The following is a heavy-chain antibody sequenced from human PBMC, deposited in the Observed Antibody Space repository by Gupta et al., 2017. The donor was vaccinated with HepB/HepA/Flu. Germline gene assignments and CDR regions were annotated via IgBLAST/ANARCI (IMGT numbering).Heavy chain of an antibody. D-gene: IGHD6-19*01. CDR1: GFSFISYA. Sequence: QVQLVESGGGVVQPGRSLRLSCAASGFSFISYAMHWVRQAPGKGLEWVAVISYDGSNKYYADSVKGRFTISRDNSKNTVYLQMDSLRDEDTAIYYCAREGEASDKWLISDFWGQGTLVTVSS. J-gene: IGHJ4*02. V-gene: IGHV3-30-3*01. CDR3: AREGEASDKWLISDF. CDR2: ISYDGSNK.